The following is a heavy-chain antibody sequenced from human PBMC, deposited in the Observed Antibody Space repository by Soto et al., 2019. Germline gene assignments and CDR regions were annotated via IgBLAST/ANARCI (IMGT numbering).Heavy chain of an antibody. CDR1: GFTFNTYG. CDR2: IWYDGSNK. J-gene: IGHJ6*02. CDR3: ARSDCTGAYCYSWPFNYGVDV. V-gene: IGHV3-33*08. D-gene: IGHD2-21*02. Sequence: VQLVESGGGVVQPGGSLRLSCTTSGFTFNTYGMHWVRQAPGKGLAWVAIIWYDGSNKYYADSVKGRFTISRDNSKNTLYLQMNSLRAEDTALYYCARSDCTGAYCYSWPFNYGVDVWGQGTTVTVSS.